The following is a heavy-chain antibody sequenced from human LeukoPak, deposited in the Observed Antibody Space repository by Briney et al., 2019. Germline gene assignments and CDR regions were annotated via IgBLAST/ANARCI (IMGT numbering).Heavy chain of an antibody. J-gene: IGHJ5*02. CDR1: GFTFSNSG. CDR2: ISGSGDAT. V-gene: IGHV3-23*01. CDR3: AKNAALPYCTRTSCPIDP. D-gene: IGHD2-2*01. Sequence: PGGSLRLSCAASGFTFSNSGMNWVRQAPGKGLEWVSGISGSGDATHYADSVKGRFTISRDNSKSTLFLQLGSLRDDDTAVYFCAKNAALPYCTRTSCPIDPWGQGTLVTVSS.